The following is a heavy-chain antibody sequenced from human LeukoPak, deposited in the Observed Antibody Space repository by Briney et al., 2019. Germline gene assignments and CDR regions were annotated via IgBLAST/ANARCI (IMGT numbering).Heavy chain of an antibody. CDR2: IYYSGST. CDR3: ARLRYYYDSSGCYADY. D-gene: IGHD3-22*01. J-gene: IGHJ4*02. Sequence: PSETLSLTCTVSGGSISSSSYYWGWIRQPPGKGLEWIGSIYYSGSTYYNPSLKSRVTISVDTSKNQFSLKLSSVTAADTAVYYCARLRYYYDSSGCYADYWGQGTLVTVSS. CDR1: GGSISSSSYY. V-gene: IGHV4-39*01.